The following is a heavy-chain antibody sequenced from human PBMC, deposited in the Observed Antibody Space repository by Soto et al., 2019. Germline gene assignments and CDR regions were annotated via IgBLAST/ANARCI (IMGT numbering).Heavy chain of an antibody. J-gene: IGHJ6*02. V-gene: IGHV1-18*01. D-gene: IGHD2-8*01. CDR3: AKNGQPPYYYYGLDV. Sequence: ASVKVSCKASGYTFTRNGISWVRQAHGQGLEWMGWISGYNGDTTYAQKFQGRVTMTIDTSTSTAYMELRSLTSDDTAVYYCAKNGQPPYYYYGLDVWGQGTKVTVSS. CDR1: GYTFTRNG. CDR2: ISGYNGDT.